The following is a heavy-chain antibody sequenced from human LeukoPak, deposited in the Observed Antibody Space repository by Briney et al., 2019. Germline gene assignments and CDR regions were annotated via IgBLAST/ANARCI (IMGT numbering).Heavy chain of an antibody. Sequence: GGSLTLYCSASGFIFCSFPMSWLRPARGEGLEWGSALSGSGGSLSYADCVKGRFTISRDNSKNTLYLQMNSLRAEDTAVYYCAKDRGMGVGDFHPDYFDYWGQGTLVTVSS. D-gene: IGHD2-21*02. V-gene: IGHV3-23*01. CDR1: GFIFCSFP. CDR2: LSGSGGSL. J-gene: IGHJ4*02. CDR3: AKDRGMGVGDFHPDYFDY.